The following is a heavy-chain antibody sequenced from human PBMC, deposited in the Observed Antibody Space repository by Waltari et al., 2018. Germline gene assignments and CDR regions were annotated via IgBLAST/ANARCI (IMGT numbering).Heavy chain of an antibody. CDR3: ARPLPVGGYYWDL. Sequence: QVQLQLWGAGLLKPSETLSLTCAAYGGSFRDYYWTWIRQPPAMGLEWIGEVKHSGNTNYNPSLKSRVTLSIDTSKSQISLNLRSVTAADTAVYYCARPLPVGGYYWDLWAQGTLVTVSS. V-gene: IGHV4-34*01. CDR2: VKHSGNT. J-gene: IGHJ5*02. D-gene: IGHD3-22*01. CDR1: GGSFRDYY.